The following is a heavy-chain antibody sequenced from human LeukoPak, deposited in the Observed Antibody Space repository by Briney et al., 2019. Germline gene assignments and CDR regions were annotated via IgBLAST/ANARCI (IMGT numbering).Heavy chain of an antibody. CDR1: GFTFSNYW. CDR3: ARDNGDH. Sequence: PGGSLRLSCAASGFTFSNYWMSWVRQAPGKGLEWVANIKQNGREKHYVDSVKGRFTISRDNAKNSLYLQMNSLRAEDTAVYYCARDNGDHWGQGTLVTVSS. CDR2: IKQNGREK. J-gene: IGHJ4*02. V-gene: IGHV3-7*05. D-gene: IGHD2-8*01.